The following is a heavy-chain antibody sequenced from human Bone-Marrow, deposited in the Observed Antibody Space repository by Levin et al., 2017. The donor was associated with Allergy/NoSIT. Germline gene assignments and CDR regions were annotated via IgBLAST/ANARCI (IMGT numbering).Heavy chain of an antibody. J-gene: IGHJ5*02. CDR1: GLSITTTNYY. Sequence: SETLSLTCSVSGLSITTTNYYWAWIRQSPGKGLEWIGSLFYSGSTFYNPSLNSRGTMSLDTSNHQFSLKLSSVTAADTATYYCVINSFEFVTGCPNWFDPWGQGTLVTGSS. CDR3: VINSFEFVTGCPNWFDP. V-gene: IGHV4-39*07. D-gene: IGHD3-9*01. CDR2: LFYSGST.